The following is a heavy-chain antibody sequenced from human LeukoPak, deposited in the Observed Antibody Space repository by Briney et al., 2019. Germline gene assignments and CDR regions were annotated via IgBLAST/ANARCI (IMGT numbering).Heavy chain of an antibody. Sequence: PSETLSLTCAVYGGSFSGYYWSWIRQPPGKGLEWIGYIYYSGSTNYNPSLKSRVTISVDTSKNQFSLKLSSVTAADTAVYYCARDWTNNWFDPWGQGTLVTVSS. CDR2: IYYSGST. J-gene: IGHJ5*02. CDR3: ARDWTNNWFDP. CDR1: GGSFSGYY. V-gene: IGHV4-34*11. D-gene: IGHD2-8*01.